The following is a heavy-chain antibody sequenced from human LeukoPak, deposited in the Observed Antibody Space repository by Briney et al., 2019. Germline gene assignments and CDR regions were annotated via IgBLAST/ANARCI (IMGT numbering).Heavy chain of an antibody. V-gene: IGHV4-39*07. J-gene: IGHJ4*02. D-gene: IGHD1-26*01. CDR3: ARAFGTYQYYFDY. CDR1: GGSISSSTYY. CDR2: IYYSGNT. Sequence: KPSETLSLTCTVSGGSISSSTYYWGWIRQPPGKGLEWIGSIYYSGNTYYNPSLKSPVTMSVDTSKNQFSLKLSSVTAADTAVYYCARAFGTYQYYFDYWGQGTVVTVSS.